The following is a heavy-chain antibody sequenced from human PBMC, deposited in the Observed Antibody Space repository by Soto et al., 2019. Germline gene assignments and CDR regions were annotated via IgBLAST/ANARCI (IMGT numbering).Heavy chain of an antibody. J-gene: IGHJ6*02. D-gene: IGHD2-15*01. CDR3: SRLGDSEGYYYYGMDV. CDR1: GVTFSSYA. Sequence: SVKVSCKASGVTFSSYAISWVRQAPGQGLEWMGGIIPIFGTANYAQKFQGRVTITADESTTAAYMELSSLRSEDTAVYYCSRLGDSEGYYYYGMDVWAQGTTVPVSS. V-gene: IGHV1-69*13. CDR2: IIPIFGTA.